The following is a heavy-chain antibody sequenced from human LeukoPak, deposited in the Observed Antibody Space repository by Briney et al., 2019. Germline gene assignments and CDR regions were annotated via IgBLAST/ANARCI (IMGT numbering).Heavy chain of an antibody. CDR2: IKRDGSEK. CDR1: GFTFSSYW. D-gene: IGHD1-26*01. V-gene: IGHV3-7*04. CDR3: ARGTGTYGY. Sequence: PGGSLRLSCAASGFTFSSYWMSWVRQAPGKGLEWVAQIKRDGSEKDYVDSVKGRFTISRDNAKNSLYLEMNRLRVEDTAVYYCARGTGTYGYWGQGTLVTVST. J-gene: IGHJ4*02.